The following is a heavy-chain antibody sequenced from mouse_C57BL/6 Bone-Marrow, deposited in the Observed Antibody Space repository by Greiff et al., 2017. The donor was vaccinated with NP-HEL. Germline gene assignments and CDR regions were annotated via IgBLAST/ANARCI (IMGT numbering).Heavy chain of an antibody. V-gene: IGHV1-19*01. CDR2: INPYNGGT. J-gene: IGHJ2*01. CDR3: ARRAGSSFYYFDY. Sequence: EVQLQESGPVLVKPGASVKMSCKASGYTFIDYYMNWVKQSHGKSLEWIGVINPYNGGTSYNQKFKGKATLTVDKSSSTAYMELNSLTSEDSAVYYCARRAGSSFYYFDYWGQGTTLTVSS. CDR1: GYTFIDYY. D-gene: IGHD1-1*01.